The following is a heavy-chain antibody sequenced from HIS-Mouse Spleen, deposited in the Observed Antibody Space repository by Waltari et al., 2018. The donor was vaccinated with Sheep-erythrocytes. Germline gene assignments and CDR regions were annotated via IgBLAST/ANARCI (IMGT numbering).Heavy chain of an antibody. Sequence: QVQLVESGGGVVQPGRSLRLSCSASGFTFSSYAMHWVRQAPGKGLEWVAVISYDGSNKYYADSVKGRFTISRDNSKNTLYLQMNSLRAEDTAVYYCARESDSGWYFDYWGQGTLVTVSS. V-gene: IGHV3-30-3*01. CDR2: ISYDGSNK. J-gene: IGHJ4*02. D-gene: IGHD5-12*01. CDR3: ARESDSGWYFDY. CDR1: GFTFSSYA.